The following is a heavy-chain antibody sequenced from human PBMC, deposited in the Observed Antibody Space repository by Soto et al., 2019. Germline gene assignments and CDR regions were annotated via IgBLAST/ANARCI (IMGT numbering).Heavy chain of an antibody. CDR3: ARPLRGYSYGYNAFDI. Sequence: PGGSLRLSCTASGFTFSGYGMTWVRQAPGKGLEWVAVISYDGSNKYYADSVKGRFTISRDNSKNTLYLQMNSLRAEDTAVYYCARPLRGYSYGYNAFDIWGQGTMVTVSS. CDR2: ISYDGSNK. CDR1: GFTFSGYG. D-gene: IGHD5-18*01. V-gene: IGHV3-30*03. J-gene: IGHJ3*02.